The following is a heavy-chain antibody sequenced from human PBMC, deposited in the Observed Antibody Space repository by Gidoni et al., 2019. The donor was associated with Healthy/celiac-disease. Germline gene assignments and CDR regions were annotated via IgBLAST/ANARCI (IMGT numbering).Heavy chain of an antibody. V-gene: IGHV3-15*07. CDR2: IKSKTDGGTT. CDR3: TTAQGHITIFGVVISYFDY. D-gene: IGHD3-3*01. CDR1: GFTFSNAW. J-gene: IGHJ4*02. Sequence: EVQLVESGGGLVKPGGSLRLSCAAPGFTFSNAWMNWVRQAPGKGLEWVGRIKSKTDGGTTDYAAPVKGRFTISRDDSKNTLYLQMNSLKTEDTAVYYCTTAQGHITIFGVVISYFDYWGQGTLVTVSS.